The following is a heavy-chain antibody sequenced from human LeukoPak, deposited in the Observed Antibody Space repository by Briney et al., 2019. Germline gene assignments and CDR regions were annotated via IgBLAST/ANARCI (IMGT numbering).Heavy chain of an antibody. CDR2: ISYHGSDK. CDR1: GFTFSAYN. Sequence: GGSLRLSCATSGFTFSAYNMLWVRQAPGKGLEWLAVISYHGSDKYYADSVKGRFTISSDNPKTTLYLEVISLRPEDTAIYYCAKARAGTYGEFFVYWGQGALVTVSS. V-gene: IGHV3-30*01. D-gene: IGHD3-10*01. CDR3: AKARAGTYGEFFVY. J-gene: IGHJ4*02.